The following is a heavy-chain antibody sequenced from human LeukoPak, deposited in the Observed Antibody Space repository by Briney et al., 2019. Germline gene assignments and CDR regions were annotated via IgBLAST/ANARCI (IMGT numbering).Heavy chain of an antibody. Sequence: PGESLRLSCAASGFTFSSYWMSWVRQAPGKGLEWVANIKQDGSEKYYVDSVKGRFTISRDNAKNSLYLQMNSLRADDKAVYYCARDSPYFDWLTYYYYYYMDVWGKGTTVTVSS. J-gene: IGHJ6*03. V-gene: IGHV3-7*01. D-gene: IGHD3-9*01. CDR2: IKQDGSEK. CDR3: ARDSPYFDWLTYYYYYYMDV. CDR1: GFTFSSYW.